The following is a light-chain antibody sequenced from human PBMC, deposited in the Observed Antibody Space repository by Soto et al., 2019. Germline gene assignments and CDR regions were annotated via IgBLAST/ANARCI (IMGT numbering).Light chain of an antibody. V-gene: IGLV1-51*01. CDR2: DNN. CDR1: SSNIGTNY. CDR3: ETWDDSLPGAV. Sequence: QSVLTQPPSVSAAPGQKVTISCSGSSSNIGTNYVLWYQQLPGTVPTLLIYDNNKRPSGIPDRFSASKSGTSATLDITGLQIGDEADYYCETWDDSLPGAVFGGGTKLTVL. J-gene: IGLJ2*01.